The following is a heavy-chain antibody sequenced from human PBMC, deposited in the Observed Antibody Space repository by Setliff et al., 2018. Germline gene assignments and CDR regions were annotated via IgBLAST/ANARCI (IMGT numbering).Heavy chain of an antibody. V-gene: IGHV3-7*01. CDR3: TRFDCTSGVCYSDY. D-gene: IGHD2-8*01. CDR1: GFTFTNYW. Sequence: GGSLRLSCAASGFTFTNYWINWVRQAPGKGLEWVANIKQDESEKHYVGSVKGRFTISRDNARNSVYLQMDSLRADDTAVYYCTRFDCTSGVCYSDYWGQGSLVTVSS. J-gene: IGHJ4*02. CDR2: IKQDESEK.